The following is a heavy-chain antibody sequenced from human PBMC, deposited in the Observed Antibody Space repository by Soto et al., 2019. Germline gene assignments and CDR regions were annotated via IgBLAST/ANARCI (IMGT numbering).Heavy chain of an antibody. V-gene: IGHV4-31*03. Sequence: TLSLTCTVSGGSISSGGYYWSWIRQHPGKGLEWIGYIYYSGSTYYNPSLKSRVTISVDTSKNQFSLKLSSVTAADTAVYYCARAAHYSIPCRWFAPWGQGTLVTVSS. CDR1: GGSISSGGYY. D-gene: IGHD6-13*01. J-gene: IGHJ5*02. CDR3: ARAAHYSIPCRWFAP. CDR2: IYYSGST.